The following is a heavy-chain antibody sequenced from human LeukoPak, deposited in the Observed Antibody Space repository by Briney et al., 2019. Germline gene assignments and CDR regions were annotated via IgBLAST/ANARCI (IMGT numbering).Heavy chain of an antibody. J-gene: IGHJ5*02. CDR1: GFTFSSYW. Sequence: PGGSLRLSCAASGFTFSSYWMSWVRQAPGKGLEWVPNIKKDGSEKYYVDSVKGRFTISRDNAKNSLYLQMNSLRAEDTAVYYCAGSVYCSSTSCARFDPWGQGTLVTVSS. D-gene: IGHD2-2*01. V-gene: IGHV3-7*01. CDR3: AGSVYCSSTSCARFDP. CDR2: IKKDGSEK.